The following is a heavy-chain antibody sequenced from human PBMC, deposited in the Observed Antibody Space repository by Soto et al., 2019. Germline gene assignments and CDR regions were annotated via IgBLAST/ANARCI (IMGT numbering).Heavy chain of an antibody. D-gene: IGHD6-6*01. CDR3: ARGVATLPVFAFDV. CDR1: GSTLSTSGVG. J-gene: IGHJ3*01. Sequence: QITLKGSGPTLVKPTQTVTLTCTLSGSTLSTSGVGLGWIRQTPGKALEWLALVYWNDVKHYSPSLESRLTITKDTSKNQAVLTMTNMDPVDTGTYYCARGVATLPVFAFDVWGQGTVVTVSS. CDR2: VYWNDVK. V-gene: IGHV2-5*01.